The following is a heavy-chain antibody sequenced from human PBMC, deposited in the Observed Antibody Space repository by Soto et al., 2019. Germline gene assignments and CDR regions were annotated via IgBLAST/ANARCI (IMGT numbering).Heavy chain of an antibody. V-gene: IGHV1-18*01. CDR1: GYTFPNYG. D-gene: IGHD2-15*01. CDR3: ARDMDPHCSSSSCFGNWFDP. CDR2: ISAYNGDT. Sequence: QVQLVQSGAEVKKPGASVKVSCRASGYTFPNYGVSWVRQAPGQGLEWMGWISAYNGDTDYAQKVQGRVTMTTDTATSTAYIEMRNLRSDDTAVYYCARDMDPHCSSSSCFGNWFDPWGQGTQVTVSS. J-gene: IGHJ5*02.